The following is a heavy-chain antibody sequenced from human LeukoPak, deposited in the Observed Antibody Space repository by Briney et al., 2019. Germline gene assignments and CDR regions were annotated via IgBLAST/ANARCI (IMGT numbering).Heavy chain of an antibody. Sequence: SETLSLTCAVYGGSFSGYYWSWIRQPPGKGLEWIREINHSGSTNYNPSLKSRVTISVDTSENQFSLKLSSVTAADTAVYYCARGNGIAAADPYYYYYGMDVWGQGTTVTVSS. V-gene: IGHV4-34*01. CDR2: INHSGST. D-gene: IGHD6-13*01. CDR3: ARGNGIAAADPYYYYYGMDV. J-gene: IGHJ6*02. CDR1: GGSFSGYY.